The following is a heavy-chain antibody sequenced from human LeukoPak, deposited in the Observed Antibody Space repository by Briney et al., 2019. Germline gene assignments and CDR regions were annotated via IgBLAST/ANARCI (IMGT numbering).Heavy chain of an antibody. Sequence: PGGSLRLSCVVSGFTFNIYEMNWVRQAPGKGLGWVSYISSSGRTTYYADSVKGRFTISRDNAKNSLYLQMNSLRVDDTAVYYCARGPRDPTEFCSGGRCAPTYESWGQGTLVTVSS. CDR2: ISSSGRTT. CDR1: GFTFNIYE. D-gene: IGHD2-15*01. V-gene: IGHV3-48*03. CDR3: ARGPRDPTEFCSGGRCAPTYES. J-gene: IGHJ5*02.